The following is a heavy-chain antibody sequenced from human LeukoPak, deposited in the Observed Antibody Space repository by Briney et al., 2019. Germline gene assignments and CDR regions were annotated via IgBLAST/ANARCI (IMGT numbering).Heavy chain of an antibody. CDR3: ARVKDSSSWYLYYYYYYMDV. Sequence: ASVKVSCKASGYTFTSYGISWVRQAPGQGLEWIGWISSYNGNTNYAQKLQGRVTMTTDTSTSTAYMELRSLRSDDTAVYYCARVKDSSSWYLYYYYYYMDVWGKGTTVTVSS. V-gene: IGHV1-18*01. D-gene: IGHD6-13*01. CDR1: GYTFTSYG. J-gene: IGHJ6*03. CDR2: ISSYNGNT.